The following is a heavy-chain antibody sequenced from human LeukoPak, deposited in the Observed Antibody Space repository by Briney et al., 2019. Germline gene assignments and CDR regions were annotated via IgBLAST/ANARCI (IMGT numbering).Heavy chain of an antibody. V-gene: IGHV4-34*01. J-gene: IGHJ6*02. CDR3: ARGGEAAFYYYYYYGMDV. Sequence: PSETLSLTCAVYGGSFSGYYWSWIRQPPGKGLEWIGEINHSGSTNYNPSLKSRVTTSVDTSKNQFSLKLSSVSAADTAVYYCARGGEAAFYYYYYYGMDVWGQGTTVTVSS. CDR2: INHSGST. D-gene: IGHD6-13*01. CDR1: GGSFSGYY.